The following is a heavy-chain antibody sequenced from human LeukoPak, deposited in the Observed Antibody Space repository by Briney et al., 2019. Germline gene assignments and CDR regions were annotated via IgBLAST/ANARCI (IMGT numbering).Heavy chain of an antibody. J-gene: IGHJ4*02. D-gene: IGHD2-2*01. Sequence: TGGSLRLSCAASGFTFSSYGMHWVRQAPGKGLEWVAFIRYDGSNKYYADSVKGRFTISRDNAKNSLYLQMNSLRAEDTAVYYCARNLPAADYWGQGTLVTVSS. CDR2: IRYDGSNK. V-gene: IGHV3-30*02. CDR3: ARNLPAADY. CDR1: GFTFSSYG.